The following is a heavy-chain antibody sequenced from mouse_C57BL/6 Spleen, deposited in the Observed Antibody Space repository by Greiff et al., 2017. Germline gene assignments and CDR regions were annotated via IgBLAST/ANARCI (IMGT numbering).Heavy chain of an antibody. CDR3: AVYYYGSSRYFDV. CDR1: GYTFTDYY. V-gene: IGHV1-26*01. CDR2: INPNNGGT. Sequence: VQLQQSGPELVKPGASVKISCKASGYTFTDYYMNWVKQSHGKSLEWIGDINPNNGGTSYNQKFKGKATLTVDKSSSTAYMELRSLTSEDSAVYYCAVYYYGSSRYFDVWGTGTTVTVSS. J-gene: IGHJ1*03. D-gene: IGHD1-1*01.